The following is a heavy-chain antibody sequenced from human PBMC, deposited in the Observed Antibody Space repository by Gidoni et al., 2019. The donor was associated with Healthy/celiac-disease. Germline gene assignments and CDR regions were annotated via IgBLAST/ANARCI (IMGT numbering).Heavy chain of an antibody. CDR3: AKDQGVGDLWTAMDV. D-gene: IGHD3-3*01. Sequence: QVQLVGSGGGVVQRGRSLRLSCTASGFTFSSYGMDWVRQAPGKGLAWVAVRSYDGSKKYYADSVKGRVTIARDNSKNTLYLQMNSRRAEDTAVYYCAKDQGVGDLWTAMDVWGQGTTVTVSS. CDR2: RSYDGSKK. CDR1: GFTFSSYG. J-gene: IGHJ6*02. V-gene: IGHV3-30*18.